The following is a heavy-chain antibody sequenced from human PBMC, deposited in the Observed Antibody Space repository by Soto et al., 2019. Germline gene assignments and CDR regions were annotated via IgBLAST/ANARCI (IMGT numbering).Heavy chain of an antibody. Sequence: SQTLSLTCAISGDSVSSNSGAWNWIRQSPSRGLEWLGRTYYRSKWYNYYAVSVKSRITINPDTSKNQFSLQLKSMTPEDTAIYYWGRENWNDLTVEYWGQGTLVTVSS. J-gene: IGHJ4*02. D-gene: IGHD1-1*01. CDR1: GDSVSSNSGA. V-gene: IGHV6-1*01. CDR2: TYYRSKWYN. CDR3: GRENWNDLTVEY.